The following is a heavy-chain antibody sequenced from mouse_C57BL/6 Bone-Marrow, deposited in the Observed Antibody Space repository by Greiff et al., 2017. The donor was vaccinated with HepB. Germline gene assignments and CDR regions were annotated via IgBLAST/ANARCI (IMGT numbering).Heavy chain of an antibody. D-gene: IGHD2-1*01. CDR2: IDPSDSYT. CDR3: ARGGNYGAMDY. Sequence: VKLMESGAELVMPGASVKLSCKASGYTFTSYWMHWVKQRPGQGLEWIGEIDPSDSYTNYNQKFKGKSTLTVDKSSSTAYMQLSSLTSEDSAVYYCARGGNYGAMDYWGQGTSVTVSS. CDR1: GYTFTSYW. J-gene: IGHJ4*01. V-gene: IGHV1-69*01.